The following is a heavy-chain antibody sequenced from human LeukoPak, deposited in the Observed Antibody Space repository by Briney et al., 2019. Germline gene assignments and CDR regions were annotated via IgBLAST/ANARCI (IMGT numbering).Heavy chain of an antibody. V-gene: IGHV1-2*02. CDR1: GYTFTGYY. CDR3: ARSSSWYSSLVDAGTFDY. Sequence: ASVKVSCKASGYTFTGYYMHWVRQAHGQGLEWMGWINPNSGGTNYAQKFQGRVTMTRDTSISTAYMELSRLRSDDTAVYYCARSSSWYSSLVDAGTFDYWGQRTLVTVSS. J-gene: IGHJ4*02. CDR2: INPNSGGT. D-gene: IGHD6-13*01.